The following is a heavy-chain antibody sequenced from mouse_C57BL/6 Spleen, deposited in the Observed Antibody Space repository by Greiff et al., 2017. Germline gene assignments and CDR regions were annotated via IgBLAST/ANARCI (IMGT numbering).Heavy chain of an antibody. CDR2: IYPGDGDT. J-gene: IGHJ2*01. CDR3: ARWDYYGSSCYFDY. D-gene: IGHD1-1*01. CDR1: GYAFSSYW. Sequence: QVQLQQSGAELVKPGASVKISCKASGYAFSSYWMNWVKQRPGKGLEWIGQIYPGDGDTNYNGKFKGKATLTADKSSSTAYMQLSSLTSEDSAVYFCARWDYYGSSCYFDYWGQGTTLTVSS. V-gene: IGHV1-80*01.